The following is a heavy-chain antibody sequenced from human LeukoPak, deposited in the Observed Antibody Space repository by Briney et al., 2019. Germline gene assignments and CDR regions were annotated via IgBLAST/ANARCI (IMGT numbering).Heavy chain of an antibody. CDR1: GYTFTGYY. CDR2: INPNSGGT. CDR3: ARGLLTGYSSSWYVEYFQH. D-gene: IGHD6-13*01. Sequence: ASVKVSCKASGYTFTGYYMHWVRQAPGQGLEWMGWINPNSGGTNYAQKFQGRVTMTRDTSISTAYMELSSLRSEDTAVYYCARGLLTGYSSSWYVEYFQHWGQGTLVTVSS. V-gene: IGHV1-2*02. J-gene: IGHJ1*01.